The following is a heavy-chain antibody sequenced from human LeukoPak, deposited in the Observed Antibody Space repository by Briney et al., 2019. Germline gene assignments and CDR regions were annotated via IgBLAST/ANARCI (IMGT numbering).Heavy chain of an antibody. CDR3: AKGWGPAAHPFADYYYMDV. V-gene: IGHV3-21*01. CDR1: GFTFSTYS. CDR2: ISPDSNYK. D-gene: IGHD2-2*01. J-gene: IGHJ6*03. Sequence: GESLRLSCAASGFTFSTYSMNWLRLAPGKGLEWVSSISPDSNYKYYVDSVKGRFTISRDNAKSSLYLQMNSLRAEDTAVYYCAKGWGPAAHPFADYYYMDVWGKGTTVTVSS.